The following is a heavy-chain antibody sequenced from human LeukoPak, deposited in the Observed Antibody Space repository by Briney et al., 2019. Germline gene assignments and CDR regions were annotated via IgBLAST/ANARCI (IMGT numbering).Heavy chain of an antibody. CDR1: GGTSSSYA. CDR2: IIPIFGTA. J-gene: IGHJ4*02. D-gene: IGHD6-19*01. V-gene: IGHV1-69*13. CDR3: ARGNSSGWEDFDY. Sequence: SVKVSCKASGGTSSSYAISWVRQAPGQGLEWMGGIIPIFGTANYAQKFQGRVTITADESTSTAYMELSSLRSEDTAVYYCARGNSSGWEDFDYWGQGTLVTVSS.